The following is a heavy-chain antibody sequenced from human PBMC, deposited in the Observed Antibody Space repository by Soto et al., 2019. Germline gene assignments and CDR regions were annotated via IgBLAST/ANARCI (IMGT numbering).Heavy chain of an antibody. Sequence: QVQLQESGPGLLKPSQTLSLTCTVSGGSIDSGRYYWTWLRQSPGKRLEWLAYISHNGRTYYSPSLKGRAVISMDTSKNQFSLNVASITAADTAMYYCAWEGEYCKGNCYSGHFDSWGQGTLVTVSS. J-gene: IGHJ4*02. V-gene: IGHV4-31*03. CDR3: AWEGEYCKGNCYSGHFDS. CDR2: ISHNGRT. CDR1: GGSIDSGRYY. D-gene: IGHD2-15*01.